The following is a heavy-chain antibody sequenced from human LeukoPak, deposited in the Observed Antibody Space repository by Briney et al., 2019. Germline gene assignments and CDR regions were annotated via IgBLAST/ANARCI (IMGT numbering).Heavy chain of an antibody. V-gene: IGHV3-11*01. CDR2: ISSSGSTI. CDR3: ARVGDSSGYWWYYFDY. Sequence: GGSLRLSCAASGFTFSGYYMSWIRQAPGKGLEWVSYISSSGSTIYYADSVKGRFTISRDNAKNSLYLQMNSLRAEDTAVYYCARVGDSSGYWWYYFDYWGQGTLVTVSS. CDR1: GFTFSGYY. D-gene: IGHD3-22*01. J-gene: IGHJ4*02.